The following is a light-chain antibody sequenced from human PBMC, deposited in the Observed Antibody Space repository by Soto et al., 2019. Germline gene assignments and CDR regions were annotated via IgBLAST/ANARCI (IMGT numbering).Light chain of an antibody. CDR1: QSVGSNY. Sequence: EIVLTQSPGTLSLSPGERATLSCRASQSVGSNYLAWYQQKPGQAPRHPIYGSSPRATGIPDRFRGSGSGTAFTLTVSRLEPEDFAVYYCQQYASSPITFGQGTRLEMK. V-gene: IGKV3-20*01. CDR3: QQYASSPIT. J-gene: IGKJ5*01. CDR2: GSS.